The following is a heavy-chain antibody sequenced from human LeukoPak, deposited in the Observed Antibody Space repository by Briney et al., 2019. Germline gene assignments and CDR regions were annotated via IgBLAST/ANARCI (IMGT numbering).Heavy chain of an antibody. Sequence: GGSLRLSCAASGFTFSSYSMNWVRQAPGKGLEWVANIKQDGSEKYYVDSVKGRFSISRDNAKNSLYLQMNSLGAEDTAVYYCARDSKDYWGQGTLVTVSS. CDR1: GFTFSSYS. CDR3: ARDSKDY. CDR2: IKQDGSEK. V-gene: IGHV3-7*01. J-gene: IGHJ4*02.